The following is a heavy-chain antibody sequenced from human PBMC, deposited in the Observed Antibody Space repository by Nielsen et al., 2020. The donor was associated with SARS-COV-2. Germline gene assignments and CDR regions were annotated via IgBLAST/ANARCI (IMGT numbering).Heavy chain of an antibody. CDR3: ARANGDYDYYGVDV. Sequence: SETLSLTCTVSGYSISSGYYWGWIRQPPGTGLEWIGRIYHSGSTYYNPSLKSRFTISVDTSKNQFSLKLTSVTAADTAVYYCARANGDYDYYGVDVWGQGTTVTVSS. J-gene: IGHJ6*02. D-gene: IGHD3-16*01. CDR1: GYSISSGYY. CDR2: IYHSGST. V-gene: IGHV4-38-2*02.